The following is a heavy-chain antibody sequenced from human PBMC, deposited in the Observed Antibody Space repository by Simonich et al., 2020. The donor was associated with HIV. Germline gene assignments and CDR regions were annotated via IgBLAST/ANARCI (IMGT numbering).Heavy chain of an antibody. J-gene: IGHJ4*02. V-gene: IGHV4-34*01. CDR2: INNRGRT. D-gene: IGHD4-17*01. CDR1: GWSFSGYY. CDR3: ARRHPTTVTTPYFDY. Sequence: QVQLQQWGAGLLKPSETLSLTCAVYGWSFSGYYWSWIRQPPGKGLELIGEINNRGRTNYNPSLKSRVTRSVDTSKNQFSLKLSSVTAADTAVYYCARRHPTTVTTPYFDYWGQGTLVTVSS.